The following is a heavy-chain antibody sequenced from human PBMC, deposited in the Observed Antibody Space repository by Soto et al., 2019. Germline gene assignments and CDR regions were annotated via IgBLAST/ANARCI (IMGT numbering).Heavy chain of an antibody. V-gene: IGHV3-15*01. CDR1: AFTLRNEW. CDR3: TTDTRRISVFGVPWDS. CDR2: IKSRSDGGTP. Sequence: SGGCMRLPCAAPAFTLRNEWMNRVRHPPGRRLEWVGRIKSRSDGGTPDYGAPVKGRFTISRDDSLNTVYLQMNRLTAEDTGVYYCTTDTRRISVFGVPWDSWGQGT. J-gene: IGHJ4*02. D-gene: IGHD3-3*01.